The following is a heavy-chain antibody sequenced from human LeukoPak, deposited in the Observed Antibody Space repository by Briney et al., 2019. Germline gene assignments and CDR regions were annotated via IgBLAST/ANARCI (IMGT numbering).Heavy chain of an antibody. D-gene: IGHD2-15*01. CDR2: IFHSGSV. V-gene: IGHV4-38-2*02. Sequence: SETLSLTCIVSGYSISSDYFWGWVRRPPGKGLEWIGSIFHSGSVYYNPSLKSRVTISVDPSKNRFSLKLTSVTAADTAVYYCARVVASTSIDSWGQGTLVTVSS. CDR3: ARVVASTSIDS. CDR1: GYSISSDYF. J-gene: IGHJ4*02.